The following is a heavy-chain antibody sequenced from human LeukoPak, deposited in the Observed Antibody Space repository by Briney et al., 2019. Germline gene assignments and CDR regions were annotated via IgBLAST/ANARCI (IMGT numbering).Heavy chain of an antibody. V-gene: IGHV4-59*01. Sequence: SETLSLTCTVSGGSISTYYWSWIRQPPGKGLEWIGYIYYSGSTNYNPSLKSRVTISVDTSKNQFSLKLSSVTAADTAVYFCARGFGREYNFAKYWGQGTLVTVSS. CDR1: GGSISTYY. CDR2: IYYSGST. D-gene: IGHD3-10*01. CDR3: ARGFGREYNFAKY. J-gene: IGHJ4*02.